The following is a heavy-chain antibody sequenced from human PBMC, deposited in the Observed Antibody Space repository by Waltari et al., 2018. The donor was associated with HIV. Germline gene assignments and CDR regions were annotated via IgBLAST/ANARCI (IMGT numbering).Heavy chain of an antibody. CDR2: ISYDGSNK. J-gene: IGHJ6*02. CDR3: ARASGYYDSSGYLEEDYYYYYGMDV. CDR1: GFTFSSYA. V-gene: IGHV3-30*01. Sequence: QVQLVESGGGVVQPGRSLRLSCAASGFTFSSYAMHWVRQAPGKGIEWVAVISYDGSNKYYAASGKGRFTISRNNSKNTLYLQMNSLRAEDTAVYYCARASGYYDSSGYLEEDYYYYYGMDVWGQGTTVTVSS. D-gene: IGHD3-22*01.